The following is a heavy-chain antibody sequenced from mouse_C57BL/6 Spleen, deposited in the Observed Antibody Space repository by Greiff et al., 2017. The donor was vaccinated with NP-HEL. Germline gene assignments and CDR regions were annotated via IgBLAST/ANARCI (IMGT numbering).Heavy chain of an antibody. Sequence: VKLMESGAELVKPGASVKISCKASGYAFSSYWMNWVKQRPGKGLEWIGQIYPGDGDTNYNGKFKGKATLTADKSSSTAYMQLSSLTSEDSAVYFCARGDDGYYEGVDYWGQGTSVTVSS. V-gene: IGHV1-80*01. CDR1: GYAFSSYW. CDR3: ARGDDGYYEGVDY. J-gene: IGHJ4*01. CDR2: IYPGDGDT. D-gene: IGHD2-3*01.